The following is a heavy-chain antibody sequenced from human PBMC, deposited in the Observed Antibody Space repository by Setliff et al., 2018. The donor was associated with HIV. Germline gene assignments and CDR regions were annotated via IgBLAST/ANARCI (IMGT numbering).Heavy chain of an antibody. V-gene: IGHV4-4*08. CDR3: VRAGYCGSASCYFSGWFDP. Sequence: SETLSLTCTVSGGSISSYYWSWIRQPPGKGLEWIGYIYTSGSINYNPSLKSRVTISVDTSKNQFSLKLSSVTAADTAVYYCVRAGYCGSASCYFSGWFDPWGQGTLVTVSS. CDR1: GGSISSYY. CDR2: IYTSGSI. J-gene: IGHJ5*02. D-gene: IGHD2-2*01.